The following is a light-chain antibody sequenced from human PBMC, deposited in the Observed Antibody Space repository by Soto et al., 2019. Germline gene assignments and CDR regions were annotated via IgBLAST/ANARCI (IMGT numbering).Light chain of an antibody. J-gene: IGKJ3*01. CDR2: AAS. CDR3: QKYNSAPFT. Sequence: DIPMTQSPSSLSASVGDRVTITCRASQGISNYLVWFQQKPGRVPKLLISAASTLQSGVPSRFSGSGSGTDFSLTISSLQPEDVATYYCQKYNSAPFTFGPGTKVDIK. V-gene: IGKV1-27*01. CDR1: QGISNY.